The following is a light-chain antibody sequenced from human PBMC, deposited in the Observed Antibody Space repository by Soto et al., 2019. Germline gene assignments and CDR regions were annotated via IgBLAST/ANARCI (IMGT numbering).Light chain of an antibody. CDR1: SSDVGHYNF. CDR3: SSYRDRRARG. Sequence: QSVLTQPASVSGSPGQSITISCTGTSSDVGHYNFVSWYQQHPGKAPKLLLYEVTNRPSGVSVRFSGSKSGNTASLTISGLQTEDEADYYCSSYRDRRARGFGTGTKVTVL. J-gene: IGLJ1*01. CDR2: EVT. V-gene: IGLV2-14*01.